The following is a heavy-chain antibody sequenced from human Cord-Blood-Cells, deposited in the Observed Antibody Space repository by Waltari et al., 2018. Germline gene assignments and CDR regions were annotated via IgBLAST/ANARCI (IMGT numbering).Heavy chain of an antibody. CDR2: IYHSGST. CDR1: GYSISSGYY. Sequence: QVQLQESGPGLVKPSETLSLTCAVSGYSISSGYYWGWLRQPPGKGLEWIGSIYHSGSTYYNPSLKSRVTISVDTSKNQFSLKLSSVTAADTAVYYCARAVRYYDFWSGYYNTQYYFDYWGQGTLVTVSS. CDR3: ARAVRYYDFWSGYYNTQYYFDY. V-gene: IGHV4-38-2*01. D-gene: IGHD3-3*01. J-gene: IGHJ4*02.